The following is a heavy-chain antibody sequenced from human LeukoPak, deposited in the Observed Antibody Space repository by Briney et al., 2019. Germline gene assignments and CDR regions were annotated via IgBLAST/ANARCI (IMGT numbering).Heavy chain of an antibody. CDR2: INPNSGGT. J-gene: IGHJ4*02. CDR1: GYTFTGYY. CDR3: AGQKDPRPIDY. V-gene: IGHV1-2*02. Sequence: ASVKVSCKASGYTFTGYYMHWVRQAPGQGLEWMGWINPNSGGTNYAQKFQGRVTMTRDTSITTAYMVLSELTSDDTAVYYCAGQKDPRPIDYWGQGTLVTVSS.